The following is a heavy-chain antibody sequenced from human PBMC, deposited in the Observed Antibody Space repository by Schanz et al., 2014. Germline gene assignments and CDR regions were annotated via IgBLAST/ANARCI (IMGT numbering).Heavy chain of an antibody. D-gene: IGHD6-13*01. CDR3: ARDIRPAAGLNWFDP. Sequence: QVQLQESGPGLVKPSETLSLTCTVSGGSISSYYWHWIRQPPGKGLEWIGYIHYSGSTNYNPSLKRRVTTSVDTSKNQFSLKLRSVTAADTAVYYCARDIRPAAGLNWFDPWGQGTLVTVSS. CDR2: IHYSGST. V-gene: IGHV4-59*01. CDR1: GGSISSYY. J-gene: IGHJ5*02.